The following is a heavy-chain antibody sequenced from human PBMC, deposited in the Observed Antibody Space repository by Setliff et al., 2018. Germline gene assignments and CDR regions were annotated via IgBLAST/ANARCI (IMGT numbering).Heavy chain of an antibody. CDR3: ARGGYYMDV. Sequence: SETLSLTCTVSGGSISSGGYYWSWIRQHPGKGLEWIGEINHSGSTNYNPSLKSRVTISVDTSKNQFSLKLSSVTAADTAVYYCARGGYYMDVWGKGTTVTVSS. V-gene: IGHV4-61*08. J-gene: IGHJ6*03. CDR1: GGSISSGGYY. CDR2: INHSGST.